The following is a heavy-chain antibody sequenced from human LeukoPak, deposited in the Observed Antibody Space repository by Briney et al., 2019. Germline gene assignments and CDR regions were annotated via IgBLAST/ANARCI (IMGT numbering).Heavy chain of an antibody. CDR2: IIPILGIA. Sequence: PGASVKVSCKASGGTFSSYAISWVRQAPGQGLEWMGRIIPILGIANYAQKFQGRVTITADKSTSTAYMELSSLRSEDTAVYYCARAPYYGILTGPGWGANWFDPWGQGTLVTVSS. CDR3: ARAPYYGILTGPGWGANWFDP. J-gene: IGHJ5*02. CDR1: GGTFSSYA. V-gene: IGHV1-69*04. D-gene: IGHD3-9*01.